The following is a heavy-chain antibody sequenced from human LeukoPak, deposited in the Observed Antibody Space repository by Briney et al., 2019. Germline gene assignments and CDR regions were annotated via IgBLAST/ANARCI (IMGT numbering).Heavy chain of an antibody. J-gene: IGHJ5*02. V-gene: IGHV4-4*07. Sequence: PSETLSLTCTVSGGSITDYYWSWIRQPAGKGLEWIGRLYPSGSTIYNPSLKSRLTMSVDTSKNQFSLKLTSVTAADTAVYYCAGVGLRQTAWFDPWGQGTPVTVSS. CDR2: LYPSGST. D-gene: IGHD5-12*01. CDR3: AGVGLRQTAWFDP. CDR1: GGSITDYY.